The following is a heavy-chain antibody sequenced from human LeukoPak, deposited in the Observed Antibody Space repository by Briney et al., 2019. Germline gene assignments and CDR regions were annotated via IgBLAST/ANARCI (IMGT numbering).Heavy chain of an antibody. CDR3: ASLNYYDSSGYPTYYYYYYMDV. V-gene: IGHV4-59*01. J-gene: IGHJ6*03. CDR2: IYYSGST. Sequence: SETLSLTCTVSGGSISSYYWSWIRQPPGKGLEWIGYIYYSGSTNYNPSLKSRVTISVDTSKNQFSLKLSSVTAADTAVYYCASLNYYDSSGYPTYYYYYYMDVWGKGTTVTVSS. D-gene: IGHD3-22*01. CDR1: GGSISSYY.